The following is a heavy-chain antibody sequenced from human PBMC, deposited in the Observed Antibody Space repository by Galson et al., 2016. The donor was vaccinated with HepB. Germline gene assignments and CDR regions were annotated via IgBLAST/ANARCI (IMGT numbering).Heavy chain of an antibody. J-gene: IGHJ5*02. Sequence: SLRLSCAASGFTFNTYTLAWVRQAPGKGLEYVSSITTGSTFIHSADSVRGRFTISRDDAENSVHLQMNRLKGEDTAVYYCARVLIPTAAGASGLDLWGQGTLVTVSS. CDR2: ITTGSTFI. D-gene: IGHD6-25*01. CDR3: ARVLIPTAAGASGLDL. V-gene: IGHV3-21*01. CDR1: GFTFNTYT.